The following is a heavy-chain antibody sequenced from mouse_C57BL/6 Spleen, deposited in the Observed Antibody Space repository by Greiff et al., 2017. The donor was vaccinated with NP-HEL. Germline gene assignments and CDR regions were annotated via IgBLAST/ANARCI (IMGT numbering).Heavy chain of an antibody. V-gene: IGHV1-80*01. CDR1: GYAFSSYW. J-gene: IGHJ1*03. CDR2: IYPGDGDT. CDR3: ASWGSHWYFDV. Sequence: VQGVESGAELVKPGASVKISCKASGYAFSSYWMNWVKQRPGKGLEWIGQIYPGDGDTNYNGKFKGKATLTADKSSSTAYMQLSSLTSEDSAVYFCASWGSHWYFDVWGTGTTVTVSS.